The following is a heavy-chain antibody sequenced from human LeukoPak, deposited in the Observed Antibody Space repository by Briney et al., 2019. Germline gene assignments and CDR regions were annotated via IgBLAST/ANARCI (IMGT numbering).Heavy chain of an antibody. Sequence: GGSLRLSCAASGFTFSSYAMHWVRRAPGKGLEWVAVISYDGSNKYYADSVKGRFTISRDNSKNTLYVQMNSLRGEDTAVYYCARGSTGSGFYYSPDYWGQGTLVTVSS. V-gene: IGHV3-30-3*01. CDR2: ISYDGSNK. CDR1: GFTFSSYA. CDR3: ARGSTGSGFYYSPDY. J-gene: IGHJ4*02. D-gene: IGHD3-22*01.